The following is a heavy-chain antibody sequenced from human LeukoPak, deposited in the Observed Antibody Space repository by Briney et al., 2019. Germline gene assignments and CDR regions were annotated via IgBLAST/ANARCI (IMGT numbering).Heavy chain of an antibody. V-gene: IGHV4-34*01. D-gene: IGHD3-10*01. CDR1: GGSFSGYY. Sequence: NPSETLSLTCAVYGGSFSGYYWSWIRQPPGKGLEWIGEINHSGSTNYNPSLKSRVTISVDTSKNQFSLKLSSVTAADTAVYYCARLKPPYYYGSGSYSGWFDPWGQGTLVTVSS. CDR2: INHSGST. J-gene: IGHJ5*02. CDR3: ARLKPPYYYGSGSYSGWFDP.